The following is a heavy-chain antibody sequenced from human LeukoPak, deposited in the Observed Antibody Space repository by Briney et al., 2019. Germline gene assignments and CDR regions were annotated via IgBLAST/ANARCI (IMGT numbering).Heavy chain of an antibody. D-gene: IGHD2-2*01. Sequence: GSVKVSCKASGYTFSSHDINWVRQATGQGLEWMGWMNPNSGNTGYAQKFQGRVTMTRNTPIGTACMELSSLRSEDTAVYYCARGYSINCSSTSCNHYLNWFDPWGQGTLVTVSS. V-gene: IGHV1-8*01. CDR3: ARGYSINCSSTSCNHYLNWFDP. J-gene: IGHJ5*02. CDR1: GYTFSSHD. CDR2: MNPNSGNT.